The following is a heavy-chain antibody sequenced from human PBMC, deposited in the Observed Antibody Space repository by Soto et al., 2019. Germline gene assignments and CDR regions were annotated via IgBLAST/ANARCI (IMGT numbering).Heavy chain of an antibody. V-gene: IGHV4-61*01. CDR2: IYYSGST. CDR1: CSSVISGSYY. J-gene: IGHJ4*02. CDR3: ARRVYDYDSSGHFDY. Sequence: SETLSLTCTFSCSSVISGSYYWSWIRQPPGKGLECIVYIYYSGSTNYNPSLNSHVTRSVDTCKTQFSLKRSSMTAADTVVYYCARRVYDYDSSGHFDYWGQGTLVTVS. D-gene: IGHD3-22*01.